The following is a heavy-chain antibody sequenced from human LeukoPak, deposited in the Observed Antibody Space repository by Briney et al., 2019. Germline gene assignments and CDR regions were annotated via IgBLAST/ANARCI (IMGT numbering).Heavy chain of an antibody. V-gene: IGHV3-7*01. J-gene: IGHJ4*02. CDR1: GFTFSSYW. CDR2: IKQDGSEK. CDR3: ARHIHYDYVWGRFSN. Sequence: GGSLRLSCAASGFTFSSYWMSWVRQAPGKGLEWVANIKQDGSEKYYVDSVKGRFTISRDNAKNLLYLQMNSLRAEDTAVYYCARHIHYDYVWGRFSNWGQGTLVTVSS. D-gene: IGHD3-16*01.